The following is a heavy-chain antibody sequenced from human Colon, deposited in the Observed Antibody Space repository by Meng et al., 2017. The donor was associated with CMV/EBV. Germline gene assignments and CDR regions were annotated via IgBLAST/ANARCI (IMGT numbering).Heavy chain of an antibody. CDR2: ISGSGTST. D-gene: IGHD3-10*02. V-gene: IGHV3-23*01. Sequence: GESLKISCAASGFTFRTFAMGWVRQAPGRGLEWVSSISGSGTSTYYADSVRGRFTISRDASKNTLSLQINSLRGEDTAIYYCAKSLFGVGQLVYYDSRGQGILVTVSS. CDR1: GFTFRTFA. J-gene: IGHJ4*02. CDR3: AKSLFGVGQLVYYDS.